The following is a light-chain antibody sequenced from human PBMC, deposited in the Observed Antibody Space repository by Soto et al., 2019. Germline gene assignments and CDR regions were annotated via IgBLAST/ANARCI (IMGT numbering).Light chain of an antibody. CDR2: AAS. CDR3: QQYSSVPS. CDR1: QGIRNF. V-gene: IGKV1-27*01. Sequence: DIQMTQSPTSLSASVGDRVTITCRASQGIRNFVAWYQQKPGKAPKLLIYAASTFQSGFPSRFSGSGSGTDFTLTINSLQPEDVATYSCQQYSSVPSFGPGTKVEIK. J-gene: IGKJ3*01.